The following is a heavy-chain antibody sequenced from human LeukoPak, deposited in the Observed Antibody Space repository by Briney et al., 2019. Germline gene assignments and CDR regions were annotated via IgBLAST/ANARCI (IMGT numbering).Heavy chain of an antibody. CDR3: ARFTWELLG. CDR1: GFTVNSGY. V-gene: IGHV3-53*01. J-gene: IGHJ4*02. D-gene: IGHD1-26*01. Sequence: GGSLRLSCVVAGFTVNSGYMNWVRQAPGKGLEWVSVMYSEGVTYYADSVKGRFTISGDNSKNTLYLQMNSLRADDTAVYYCARFTWELLGWGQGTLVTVSS. CDR2: MYSEGVT.